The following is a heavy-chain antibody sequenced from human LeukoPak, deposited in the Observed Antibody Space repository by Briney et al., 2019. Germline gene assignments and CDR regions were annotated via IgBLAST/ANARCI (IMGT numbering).Heavy chain of an antibody. D-gene: IGHD3-10*01. CDR3: ARVGVRGVHGGAFDI. J-gene: IGHJ3*02. CDR2: ISAYNGNT. CDR1: GYTFTSYG. V-gene: IGHV1-18*01. Sequence: GASVKVSCKASGYTFTSYGISWVRQAPGQGLEWMGWISAYNGNTNYAQKLQGRVTMTTDTSTSTAYMELRSLRSDDTAVYYCARVGVRGVHGGAFDIWGQGTMVTVSS.